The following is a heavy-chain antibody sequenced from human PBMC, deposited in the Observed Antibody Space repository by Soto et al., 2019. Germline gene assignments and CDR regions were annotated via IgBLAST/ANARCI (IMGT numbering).Heavy chain of an antibody. Sequence: QLQLQESGPGLVKPSETLSLTCTVSGGSISSSSYYWGWIRQPPGKGLEWIGSIYYSGSTYYNPSLKSRVTISVDTSKNQFSLKLSSVTAADTAVYYCARHAISLITFGGVSSGIYDYWGQGTLVTVSS. J-gene: IGHJ4*02. D-gene: IGHD3-16*01. CDR3: ARHAISLITFGGVSSGIYDY. CDR2: IYYSGST. V-gene: IGHV4-39*01. CDR1: GGSISSSSYY.